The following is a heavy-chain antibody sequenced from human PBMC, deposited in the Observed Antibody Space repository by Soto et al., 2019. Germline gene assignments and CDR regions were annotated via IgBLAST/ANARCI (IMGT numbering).Heavy chain of an antibody. CDR3: AADSSESWFYN. Sequence: SDTLTLTSTDYGYSVRSGHYWGWVRQSPEKGHECIATVQHFETTLYNPSFKTRVTVSADTFKSRWSVTLGFVTAAGPAVYYCAADSSESWFYNWGQVIQVTVSS. CDR1: GYSVRSGHY. J-gene: IGHJ4*02. V-gene: IGHV4-38-2*02. D-gene: IGHD4-4*01. CDR2: VQHFETT.